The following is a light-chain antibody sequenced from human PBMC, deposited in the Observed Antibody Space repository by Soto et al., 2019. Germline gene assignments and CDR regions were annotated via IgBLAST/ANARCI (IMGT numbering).Light chain of an antibody. CDR2: DGS. Sequence: VLLQSPVTLSLSKGERATLSCRASQSISGYLAWYQQKPGQSPRLLIYDGSNRATGIPARFSGSGSGTDFTLTISSLEPEDFAIYYCQQRKYWQVTFGQGTRLEIK. V-gene: IGKV3-11*01. J-gene: IGKJ5*01. CDR1: QSISGY. CDR3: QQRKYWQVT.